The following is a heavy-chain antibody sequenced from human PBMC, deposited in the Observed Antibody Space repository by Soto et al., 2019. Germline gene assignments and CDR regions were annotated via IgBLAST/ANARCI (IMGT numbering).Heavy chain of an antibody. J-gene: IGHJ6*02. Sequence: ASVKVSCKASGYTFTSYGISWVRQAPGQGLECMGWISAYNGNTNYAQKLQGRVTMTTDTSTSTAYMELRSLRSDDTAVYYCARVVVVPAASGHYYYYGMDVWGQGTTVTVSS. CDR1: GYTFTSYG. CDR3: ARVVVVPAASGHYYYYGMDV. CDR2: ISAYNGNT. V-gene: IGHV1-18*01. D-gene: IGHD2-2*01.